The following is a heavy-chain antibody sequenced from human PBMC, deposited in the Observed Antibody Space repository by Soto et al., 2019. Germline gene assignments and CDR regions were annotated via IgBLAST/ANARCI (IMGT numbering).Heavy chain of an antibody. CDR2: IKGKSDGETA. Sequence: GGSLRLSCAASGLTFSNVCMTWVRQAPGKGLEWVGRIKGKSDGETADVAAPVKARFTISRDDSKKTVFLEMNSLKSEDTALYYCAITAMINRDSSTSFDYWGRGTQVTVSS. CDR1: GLTFSNVC. J-gene: IGHJ4*02. CDR3: AITAMINRDSSTSFDY. D-gene: IGHD5-18*01. V-gene: IGHV3-15*01.